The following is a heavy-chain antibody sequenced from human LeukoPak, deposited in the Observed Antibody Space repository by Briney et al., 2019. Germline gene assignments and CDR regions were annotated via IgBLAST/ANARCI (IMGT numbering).Heavy chain of an antibody. CDR1: GGSFSGYY. V-gene: IGHV4-34*01. CDR2: INHSGST. D-gene: IGHD3-22*01. Sequence: SETLSLTCAVYGGSFSGYYWSWIRQPPGKGLEWIGEINHSGSTNYNPSLKSRVTISVDTSKNQFSLKLSSVTAADTAVYYCARQPSYYYDSSGYYSVYYFDYWGQGTLVTVSS. CDR3: ARQPSYYYDSSGYYSVYYFDY. J-gene: IGHJ4*02.